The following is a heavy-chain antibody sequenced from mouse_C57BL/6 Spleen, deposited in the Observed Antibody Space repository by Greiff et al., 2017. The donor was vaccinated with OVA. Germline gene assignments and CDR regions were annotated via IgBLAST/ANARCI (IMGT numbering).Heavy chain of an antibody. Sequence: QVQLQQPGAELVRPGSSVKLSCKASGYTFTSYWMHWVKQRPIQGLEWIGNIDPSDSETHYTQKFKDKATLTVDNSSSSAYMQLSSLTSEDSEFYYCARSVRSTMITRPYYFDYWGQGTTLTVSS. V-gene: IGHV1-52*01. CDR1: GYTFTSYW. CDR3: ARSVRSTMITRPYYFDY. D-gene: IGHD2-4*01. J-gene: IGHJ2*01. CDR2: IDPSDSET.